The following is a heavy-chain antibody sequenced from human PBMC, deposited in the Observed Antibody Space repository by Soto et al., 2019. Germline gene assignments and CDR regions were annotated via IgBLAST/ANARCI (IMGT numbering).Heavy chain of an antibody. CDR1: GFTFSSYA. CDR3: ASSPVPAAAIAFDP. J-gene: IGHJ5*02. D-gene: IGHD2-2*01. V-gene: IGHV3-30-3*01. Sequence: QVQLVESGGGVVQPGRSLRLSCAASGFTFSSYAMHWVRQAPGKGLEWVAVISYDGSNKYYADSVKGRFSISRDNSKNTLYLQMNSLRAEDTAVYYCASSPVPAAAIAFDPWGQGTLVTVSS. CDR2: ISYDGSNK.